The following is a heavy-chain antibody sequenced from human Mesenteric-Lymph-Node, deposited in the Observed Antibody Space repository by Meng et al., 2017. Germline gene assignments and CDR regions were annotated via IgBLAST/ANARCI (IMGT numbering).Heavy chain of an antibody. CDR2: IYHTGTT. D-gene: IGHD3-9*01. CDR3: ARELDYDILTGRAFDI. CDR1: DGSISSTNYY. J-gene: IGHJ3*02. V-gene: IGHV4-39*07. Sequence: SETLSLTCSVSDGSISSTNYYWGWIRQPPGKGLEWIGTIYHTGTTYYNPSLKSRVTISVDTSKNQFSLKLSSVTAADTAVYYCARELDYDILTGRAFDIWAQGTLVTVSS.